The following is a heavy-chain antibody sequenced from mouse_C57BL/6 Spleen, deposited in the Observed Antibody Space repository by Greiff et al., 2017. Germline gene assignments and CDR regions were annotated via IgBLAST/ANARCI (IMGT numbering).Heavy chain of an antibody. D-gene: IGHD1-1*01. CDR2: ISGDSSTI. CDR3: ARKDYGSSYDYAMDY. CDR1: GFTFSDYG. V-gene: IGHV5-17*01. Sequence: VQLKESGGGLVKPGGSLKLSCAASGFTFSDYGMHWVRQAPEKGLEWVAYISGDSSTIYYADTVKGRFTLTRDNAKNTLFLQMTSLRSEDTAMYYCARKDYGSSYDYAMDYWGQGTSVTVSS. J-gene: IGHJ4*01.